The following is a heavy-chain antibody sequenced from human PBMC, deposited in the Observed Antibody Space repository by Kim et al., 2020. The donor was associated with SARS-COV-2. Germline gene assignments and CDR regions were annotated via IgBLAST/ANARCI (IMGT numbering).Heavy chain of an antibody. J-gene: IGHJ3*02. D-gene: IGHD6-6*01. Sequence: VKGRFTISRDNAKNSLYLQMNSLRAEDTAVYYCAREPPIGSSSSSDAFDIWGQGTMVTVSS. V-gene: IGHV3-21*01. CDR3: AREPPIGSSSSSDAFDI.